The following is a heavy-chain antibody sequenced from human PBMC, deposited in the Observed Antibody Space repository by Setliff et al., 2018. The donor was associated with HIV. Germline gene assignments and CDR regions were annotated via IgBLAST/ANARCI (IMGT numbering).Heavy chain of an antibody. CDR2: INHSGST. J-gene: IGHJ3*02. Sequence: SETLSLTCAVYGGSFSGYYWSWIRQPPGKGLEWIGEINHSGSTNYNPSLKRRVTISVDTSKNQFSLKLSSVTAADTAVYYCARDSGQSFPTAFDIWGQGTMVTVSS. D-gene: IGHD1-26*01. V-gene: IGHV4-34*01. CDR1: GGSFSGYY. CDR3: ARDSGQSFPTAFDI.